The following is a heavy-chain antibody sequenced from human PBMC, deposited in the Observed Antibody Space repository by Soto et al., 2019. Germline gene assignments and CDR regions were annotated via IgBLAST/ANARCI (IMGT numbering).Heavy chain of an antibody. J-gene: IGHJ4*02. Sequence: QVQLQESGPGLMKPSGTLSLTCAVSGGSISTNWWSWVRQPPGKGLEWIGEIYHSGSTNYNPSLKNRVPKSVDKSQTHPSLNLNSVTAADTAVYYCARHIAVSGTRGFDFWGQGTLVTVSS. CDR3: ARHIAVSGTRGFDF. D-gene: IGHD6-19*01. CDR1: GGSISTNW. CDR2: IYHSGST. V-gene: IGHV4-4*02.